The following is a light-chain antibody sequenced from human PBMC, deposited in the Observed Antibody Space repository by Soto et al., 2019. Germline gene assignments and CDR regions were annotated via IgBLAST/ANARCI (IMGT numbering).Light chain of an antibody. Sequence: QSVLTQPASMSGSPGQSITISCTGTSSDVGSYNLVSWYQQHPGKAPKLMIYEVSKRPSGVSNRFSGSKSGNTASLTISGLQAEDEADYYCCSYAGSSRVFGGGTKVTVL. CDR2: EVS. J-gene: IGLJ3*02. V-gene: IGLV2-23*02. CDR1: SSDVGSYNL. CDR3: CSYAGSSRV.